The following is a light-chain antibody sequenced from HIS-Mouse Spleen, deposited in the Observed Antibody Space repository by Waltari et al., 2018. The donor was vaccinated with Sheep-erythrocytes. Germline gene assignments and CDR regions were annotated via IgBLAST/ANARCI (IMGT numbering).Light chain of an antibody. Sequence: QSALTQPRSVSGSPGQSVTISCTGTSSDVGGYNYVSWYQQHPGKAPKLMISDVSKRPSGVPYRFSGSKSGNTASLTISGLQAEDEADYYCCSYAGSYTYVFGTGTKVTVL. CDR1: SSDVGGYNY. CDR3: CSYAGSYTYV. J-gene: IGLJ1*01. CDR2: DVS. V-gene: IGLV2-11*01.